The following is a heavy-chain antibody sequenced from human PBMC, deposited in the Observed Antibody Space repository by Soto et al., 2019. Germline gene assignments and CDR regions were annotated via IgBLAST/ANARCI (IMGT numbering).Heavy chain of an antibody. CDR2: INHSGST. CDR1: GGSFSGYY. V-gene: IGHV4-34*01. Sequence: SETLSLTCAVYGGSFSGYYWSWIRQPPGKGLEWIGEINHSGSTNYNPSLKSRVTISVDTSKNQFSLKLSSVTAADTAVYYCARGHSTAMWVVGYYYYMDVWGKGTTVTV. J-gene: IGHJ6*03. D-gene: IGHD2-2*01. CDR3: ARGHSTAMWVVGYYYYMDV.